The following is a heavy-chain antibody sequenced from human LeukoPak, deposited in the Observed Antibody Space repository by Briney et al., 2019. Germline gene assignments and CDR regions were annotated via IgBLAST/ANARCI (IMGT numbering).Heavy chain of an antibody. CDR1: GGPFSGYY. D-gene: IGHD1-26*01. J-gene: IGHJ4*02. CDR2: INHSGST. Sequence: SETLSLTCAVYGGPFSGYYWSWIRQPPGKGLEWIGEINHSGSTNYNPSLKSRVTISVDTSKNQFSLKLSSVTAADTAVYYCASRRALYSGSYYSPPYYFDYWGQGTLVTVSS. CDR3: ASRRALYSGSYYSPPYYFDY. V-gene: IGHV4-34*01.